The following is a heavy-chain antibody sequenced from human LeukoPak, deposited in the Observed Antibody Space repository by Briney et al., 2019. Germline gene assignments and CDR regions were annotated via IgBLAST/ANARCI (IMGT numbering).Heavy chain of an antibody. CDR2: IYTSGST. D-gene: IGHD5-12*01. J-gene: IGHJ4*02. Sequence: SETLSLTCTVSGDSISNYYWTWIRQPAAKGLEWIGRIYTSGSTNYSPSLKSRVTMSVDTSKNQVSLNLSSVTAADTAVYYCARWLRFKGNDYWGQGTLVTVSS. V-gene: IGHV4-4*07. CDR1: GDSISNYY. CDR3: ARWLRFKGNDY.